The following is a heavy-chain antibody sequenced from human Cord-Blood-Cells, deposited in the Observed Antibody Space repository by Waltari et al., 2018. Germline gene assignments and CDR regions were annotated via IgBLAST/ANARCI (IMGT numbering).Heavy chain of an antibody. CDR2: ISAYKGNT. D-gene: IGHD6-13*01. Sequence: PLGQFAAEVQKAGAALKVTCRASGYTLPSCGYRWVRQAPGQGLEWMGWISAYKGNTNYAQKRQGRVTVTPDTYTSTAYMELRSLRSDDTAVYYCARAGGYSSSWDWFDPWGQGTLVTVSS. V-gene: IGHV1-18*04. J-gene: IGHJ5*02. CDR1: GYTLPSCG. CDR3: ARAGGYSSSWDWFDP.